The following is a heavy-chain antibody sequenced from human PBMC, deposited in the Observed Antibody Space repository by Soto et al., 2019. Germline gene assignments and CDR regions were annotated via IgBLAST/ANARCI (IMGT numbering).Heavy chain of an antibody. Sequence: GASVKVSCKASGGTFRSYAISWVRQAPGQGLEWMGGIIPIFGTANYAQKFQGRVTITADKSTSTAYMELSSLRSEDTAVYYCARDFMSGSYDYWGQGTLVTVSS. D-gene: IGHD1-26*01. CDR3: ARDFMSGSYDY. CDR2: IIPIFGTA. J-gene: IGHJ4*02. V-gene: IGHV1-69*06. CDR1: GGTFRSYA.